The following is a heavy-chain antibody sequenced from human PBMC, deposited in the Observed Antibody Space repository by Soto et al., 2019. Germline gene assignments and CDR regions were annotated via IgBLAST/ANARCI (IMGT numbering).Heavy chain of an antibody. CDR3: GRDEFGVGN. CDR1: GFIFSNYA. CDR2: ISYDGINK. J-gene: IGHJ4*02. V-gene: IGHV3-30-3*01. D-gene: IGHD3-16*01. Sequence: PGGSLRLSCAASGFIFSNYAMHWVRQAPGKGLEWVAVISYDGINKYYADSVEGRFTISRDNSKNTLYLQMNSLRAEDTSVYYCGRDEFGVGNWGQGTLVTVSS.